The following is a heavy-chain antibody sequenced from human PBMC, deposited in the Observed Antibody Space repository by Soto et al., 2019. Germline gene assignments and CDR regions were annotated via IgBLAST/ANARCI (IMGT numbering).Heavy chain of an antibody. Sequence: AVKVSCKASGGTFSSYAISWVRQAPGQGLEWMGGIIPIFGTANYAQKFQGRVTITADESTSTAYMELSSLRSEDTAVYYCAREGYSSSLYYYGMDVWGQGTTVTVSS. J-gene: IGHJ6*02. D-gene: IGHD6-6*01. V-gene: IGHV1-69*13. CDR1: GGTFSSYA. CDR2: IIPIFGTA. CDR3: AREGYSSSLYYYGMDV.